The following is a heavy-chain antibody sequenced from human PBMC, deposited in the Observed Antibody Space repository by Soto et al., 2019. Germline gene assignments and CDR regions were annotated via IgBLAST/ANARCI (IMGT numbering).Heavy chain of an antibody. Sequence: SETLSLTCTVSGGSISIYYWSWIRQPPGKGLEWIGYIYYSGSTNYNPSLKSRVTISVDTSKNQFSLKLSSVTAADTAVYYCARGKRYDAFDIRGHGTMVTVSS. CDR2: IYYSGST. J-gene: IGHJ3*02. CDR1: GGSISIYY. CDR3: ARGKRYDAFDI. V-gene: IGHV4-59*01.